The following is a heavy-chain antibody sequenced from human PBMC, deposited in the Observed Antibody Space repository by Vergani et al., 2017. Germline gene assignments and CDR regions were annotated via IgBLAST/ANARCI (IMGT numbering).Heavy chain of an antibody. Sequence: EVQVVESGGGLIKPGGSLRLSCVVSGITFKNAWINWVRQAPGKGLEWIGRIRSKNDGGTADYAAPLKGRFTISRDDSKDSAFLLVNNLKTEDTAVYYCARAYGGDDWFDYWGKRTRVTVSS. D-gene: IGHD3-9*01. CDR3: ARAYGGDDWFDY. J-gene: IGHJ4*01. V-gene: IGHV3-15*01. CDR1: GITFKNAW. CDR2: IRSKNDGGTA.